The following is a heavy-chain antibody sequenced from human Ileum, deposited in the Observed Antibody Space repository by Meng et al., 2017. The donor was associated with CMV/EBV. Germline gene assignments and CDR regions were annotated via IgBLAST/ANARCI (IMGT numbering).Heavy chain of an antibody. D-gene: IGHD6-13*01. CDR1: GGSISSYY. Sequence: QVTQMAPVPGLVTPSETLSLTCTVPGGSISSYYWSWIRQPPGKGLEWIGYIYYSGSTNYNPSLKSRVTISVDTSKNQFSLKLSSVTAADTAVYYCARGGFGSSWLSTPENWFDPWGQGILVTVSS. CDR3: ARGGFGSSWLSTPENWFDP. V-gene: IGHV4-59*01. CDR2: IYYSGST. J-gene: IGHJ5*02.